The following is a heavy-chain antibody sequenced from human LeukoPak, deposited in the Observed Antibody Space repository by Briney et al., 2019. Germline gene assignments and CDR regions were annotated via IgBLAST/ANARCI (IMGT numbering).Heavy chain of an antibody. J-gene: IGHJ6*02. Sequence: GRSLRLSCAASGFTFSSYGMHWVRQAPGKGLEWVAIISYDGSNKYYADSVKGRFTLSRDNSKNTLYLQMNSLRVEDTAVYYCARDKGVAAAPGDVWGQGTTVTVSS. V-gene: IGHV3-30*03. D-gene: IGHD6-13*01. CDR3: ARDKGVAAAPGDV. CDR2: ISYDGSNK. CDR1: GFTFSSYG.